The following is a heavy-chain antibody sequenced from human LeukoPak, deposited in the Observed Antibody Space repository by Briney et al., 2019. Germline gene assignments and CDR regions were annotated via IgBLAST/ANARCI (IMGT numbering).Heavy chain of an antibody. CDR1: GFTFSTYG. V-gene: IGHV3-23*01. CDR3: AGTGDDRTPQYCSSTSCWFSDY. CDR2: ISGSGGST. Sequence: GGSLRLSCAASGFTFSTYGVHWVRQAPGKGLEWVSAISGSGGSTYYADSVKGRFTISRDNSKNTLYLQMNSLRAEDTAVYYCAGTGDDRTPQYCSSTSCWFSDYWGQGTLVTVSS. J-gene: IGHJ4*02. D-gene: IGHD2-2*01.